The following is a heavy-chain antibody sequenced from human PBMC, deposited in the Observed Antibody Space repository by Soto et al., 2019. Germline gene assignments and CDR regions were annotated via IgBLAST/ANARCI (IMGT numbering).Heavy chain of an antibody. J-gene: IGHJ4*02. V-gene: IGHV3-21*01. CDR3: ARDSCSSTSCFD. CDR1: GFSFSSYS. Sequence: EVQLVESGGGLVKPGGSLRLSCAASGFSFSSYSMNWVRQAPGKGLEWVSSISSSSSYIYYADSVKGRFTISRDNAKNSLSLQMNSLRTEETAVYYCARDSCSSTSCFDWGQGTLDTVYS. D-gene: IGHD2-2*01. CDR2: ISSSSSYI.